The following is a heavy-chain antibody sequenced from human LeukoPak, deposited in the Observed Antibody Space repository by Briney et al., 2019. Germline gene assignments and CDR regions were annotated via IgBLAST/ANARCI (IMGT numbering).Heavy chain of an antibody. V-gene: IGHV1-18*01. D-gene: IGHD6-13*01. CDR3: ARDKNSSTWYWFDP. J-gene: IGHJ5*02. CDR1: GYTFSSYG. Sequence: ASVKVSCKASGYTFSSYGTSWVRQAPGQGLEWMGWISGYNGHTKYARKLQGRVTMTTDTSTSTAYMELGSLRSDDTAVYYCARDKNSSTWYWFDPWGQGTLVTVSS. CDR2: ISGYNGHT.